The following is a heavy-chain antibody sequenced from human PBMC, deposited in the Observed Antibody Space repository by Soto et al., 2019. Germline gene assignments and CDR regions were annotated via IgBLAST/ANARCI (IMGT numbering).Heavy chain of an antibody. CDR2: ISANGAYT. CDR3: AQPRGYGVFDAYDI. J-gene: IGHJ3*02. CDR1: GFTFSTYA. V-gene: IGHV3-23*01. Sequence: GGSLRLSCAASGFTFSTYAMNWVRQAPGKGLEWVSAISANGAYTYYADSVKGRFTVSRDNSVNALYLQMNSLRIEDTAVYYCAQPRGYGVFDAYDIWGQGTMVTVSS. D-gene: IGHD2-8*01.